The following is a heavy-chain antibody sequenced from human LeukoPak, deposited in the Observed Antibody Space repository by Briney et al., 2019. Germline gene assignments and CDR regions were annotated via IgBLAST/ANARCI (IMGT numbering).Heavy chain of an antibody. CDR2: INHSGST. CDR1: GGSFSFYF. V-gene: IGHV4-34*01. J-gene: IGHJ5*02. Sequence: PSETLSLTCAVYGGSFSFYFWSWIRQPPGKGLEWIGEINHSGSTNYNPSLKSRVTISVDTSKNQFSLKLSSVTAADTAVYYCARGCIAAAGTRSVDWFDPWGQGTLVTVSS. D-gene: IGHD6-13*01. CDR3: ARGCIAAAGTRSVDWFDP.